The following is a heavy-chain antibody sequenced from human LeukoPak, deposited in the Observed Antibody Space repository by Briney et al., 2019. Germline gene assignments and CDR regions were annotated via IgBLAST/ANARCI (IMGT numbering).Heavy chain of an antibody. D-gene: IGHD1-26*01. CDR3: ATRERRGRPFDY. CDR1: GYTLTELS. Sequence: GASVKVSCKASGYTLTELSMHWVRQAPGKGLEWMGGFDPEDGETIYAQKFQGRVTMTEGTSTDTAYMELSSLRSEDTAVYYCATRERRGRPFDYWGQGTLVTVSS. CDR2: FDPEDGET. V-gene: IGHV1-24*01. J-gene: IGHJ4*02.